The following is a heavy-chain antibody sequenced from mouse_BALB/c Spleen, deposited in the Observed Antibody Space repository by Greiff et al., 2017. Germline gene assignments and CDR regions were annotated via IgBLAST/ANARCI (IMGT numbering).Heavy chain of an antibody. CDR3: ASIGGYYVFAY. Sequence: VQLQQSGAELVKPGASVKLSCTASGFNINDTYMHWVKQRPEQGLEWIGRIDPANGNTKYDPKFQGKATITADTSSNTAYLQLSSLTSEDTAVYYCASIGGYYVFAYWGQGTLVTVSA. CDR1: GFNINDTY. CDR2: IDPANGNT. D-gene: IGHD2-3*01. J-gene: IGHJ3*01. V-gene: IGHV14-3*02.